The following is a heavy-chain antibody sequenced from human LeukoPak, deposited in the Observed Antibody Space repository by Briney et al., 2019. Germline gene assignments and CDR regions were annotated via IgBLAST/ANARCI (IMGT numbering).Heavy chain of an antibody. V-gene: IGHV4-59*01. Sequence: PSETLSLTCTVSGGSISSYYWSWIRQPPGKGLEWIGYIYYSGSTNYNPSLKSRVTISVDTSKNQFSLKLSSVTAADTAVYYCARRHSSSWRPRYYYYMDVWGKGTTVTVSS. CDR2: IYYSGST. D-gene: IGHD6-13*01. CDR1: GGSISSYY. CDR3: ARRHSSSWRPRYYYYMDV. J-gene: IGHJ6*03.